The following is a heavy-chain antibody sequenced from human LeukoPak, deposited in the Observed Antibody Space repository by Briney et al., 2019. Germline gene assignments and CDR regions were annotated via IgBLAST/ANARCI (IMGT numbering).Heavy chain of an antibody. J-gene: IGHJ4*02. CDR1: GYTFTSYA. D-gene: IGHD2/OR15-2a*01. Sequence: ASVKVSCKASGYTFTSYAISWVRQAPGQGLEWVGRINPNSGGTNYAQKFQGRVTMTRDTSISTAYMELTRLTSDDTAVYYCAKAKTIVGTFGFDYWGQGTLVTVSS. CDR3: AKAKTIVGTFGFDY. V-gene: IGHV1-2*06. CDR2: INPNSGGT.